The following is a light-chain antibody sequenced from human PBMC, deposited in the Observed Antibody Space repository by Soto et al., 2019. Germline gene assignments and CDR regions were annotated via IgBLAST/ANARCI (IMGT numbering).Light chain of an antibody. CDR3: QKYNSAPYT. J-gene: IGKJ2*01. CDR1: QGISNY. CDR2: AAS. V-gene: IGKV1-27*01. Sequence: DIPMTQSPSSLSASVGDRVTITCRASQGISNYLAWYQQKPGKVPKLLIYAASTLQSGVPSRFSGSGSETDFTLTISSLQPEDVATYYWQKYNSAPYTFGQGTKLEMK.